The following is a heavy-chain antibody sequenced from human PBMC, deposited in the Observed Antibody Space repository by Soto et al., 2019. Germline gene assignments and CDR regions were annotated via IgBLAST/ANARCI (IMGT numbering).Heavy chain of an antibody. CDR1: GYTFTSYA. CDR2: INAGNGNT. V-gene: IGHV1-3*01. D-gene: IGHD3-9*01. CDR3: ARAEVRYFDWLSSRGSWFDP. Sequence: QVQLVQSGAEVKKPGASVKVSCKASGYTFTSYAMHWVRQAPGQRLEWMGWINAGNGNTKYSQKFQGRVTITRDTSASTAYMELSSLRSEDTAVYYCARAEVRYFDWLSSRGSWFDPWGQGTLVTVSS. J-gene: IGHJ5*02.